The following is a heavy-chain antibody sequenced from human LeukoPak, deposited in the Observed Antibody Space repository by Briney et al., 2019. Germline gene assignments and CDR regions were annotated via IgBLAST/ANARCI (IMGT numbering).Heavy chain of an antibody. CDR1: GGTFSSYA. Sequence: SVKVSCKASGGTFSSYAISWVRQAPGQGLEWMGGIIPIFGTANYAQKFQGRVTITADESTSTAYLELSSLRSEDTAVYYCARFNGIAAAGYVDYWGQGNLVTVSS. J-gene: IGHJ4*02. V-gene: IGHV1-69*01. CDR2: IIPIFGTA. CDR3: ARFNGIAAAGYVDY. D-gene: IGHD6-13*01.